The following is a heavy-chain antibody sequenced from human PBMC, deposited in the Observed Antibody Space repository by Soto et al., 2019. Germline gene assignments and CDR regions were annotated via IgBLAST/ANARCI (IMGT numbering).Heavy chain of an antibody. J-gene: IGHJ6*02. D-gene: IGHD3-10*01. Sequence: GGSVRLSCAASGFIFSRYAMTWVRQAPGKGLEWVSAISGGGSSTYYTDSVKGRFTISRDNSKNTLYLQMNSLRAEDTAVYFCAQGGVRGAQLDVWGQGTTVTVSS. CDR3: AQGGVRGAQLDV. V-gene: IGHV3-23*01. CDR2: ISGGGSST. CDR1: GFIFSRYA.